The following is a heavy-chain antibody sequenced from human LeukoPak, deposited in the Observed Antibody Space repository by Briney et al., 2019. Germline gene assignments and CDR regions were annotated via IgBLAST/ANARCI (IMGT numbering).Heavy chain of an antibody. J-gene: IGHJ6*03. Sequence: GASVKVSCKASGYTFTGYYMHWVRQAPGQGFEWMGWINPNSGGTNYAQKFQGRVTMTRDTSISTAYMELSRLRSDDTAVYYCARGAGYSGYADYYYMDVWGKGTTVTIS. CDR2: INPNSGGT. CDR1: GYTFTGYY. D-gene: IGHD5-12*01. V-gene: IGHV1-2*02. CDR3: ARGAGYSGYADYYYMDV.